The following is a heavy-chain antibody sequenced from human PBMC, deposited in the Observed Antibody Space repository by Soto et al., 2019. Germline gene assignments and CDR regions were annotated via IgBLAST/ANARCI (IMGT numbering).Heavy chain of an antibody. CDR3: ARDPITMVQGGMDV. Sequence: GGSLRLSCAASGFTFSSYWMSWVRQAPGKGLEWVANIKQDGSEKYYVDSVKGRFTISRDNAKNSLYLQMNSLRAEDTAVYYCARDPITMVQGGMDVWGQGTTVTV. J-gene: IGHJ6*02. CDR1: GFTFSSYW. CDR2: IKQDGSEK. V-gene: IGHV3-7*01. D-gene: IGHD3-10*01.